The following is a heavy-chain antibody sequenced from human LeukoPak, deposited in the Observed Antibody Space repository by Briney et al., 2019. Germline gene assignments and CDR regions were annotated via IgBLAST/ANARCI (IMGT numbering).Heavy chain of an antibody. D-gene: IGHD2-8*01. CDR3: ARMADGFDI. V-gene: IGHV4-59*01. CDR1: GVSISIYY. J-gene: IGHJ3*02. CDR2: IYYSGST. Sequence: PSETLSLTCTVSGVSISIYYWNWIRQPPGKGLEWIGYIYYSGSTDYNPSLKSRVTMSVDTSKNQFSLKLNSVTAADTAVYYCARMADGFDIWGQGTMVTVSS.